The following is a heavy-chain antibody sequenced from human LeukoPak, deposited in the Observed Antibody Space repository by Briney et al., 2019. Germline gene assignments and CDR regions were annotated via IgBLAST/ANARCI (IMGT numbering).Heavy chain of an antibody. CDR1: GYSISSGYY. J-gene: IGHJ4*02. Sequence: SETLSLTCAVSGYSISSGYYWGWIRQPPGKGLEWIGSIYHSGSTYYNPSLESRVTISVDTSKNQFSLKLSSVTAADTAVYYCARAYYDFWSGYYTGGYFDYWGQGTLVTVSS. CDR2: IYHSGST. D-gene: IGHD3-3*01. V-gene: IGHV4-38-2*01. CDR3: ARAYYDFWSGYYTGGYFDY.